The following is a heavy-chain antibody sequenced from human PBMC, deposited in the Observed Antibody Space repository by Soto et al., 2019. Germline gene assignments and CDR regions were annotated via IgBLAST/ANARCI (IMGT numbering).Heavy chain of an antibody. V-gene: IGHV3-73*02. CDR2: IRSKANDYAT. CDR3: TGGYCTGGTCYSGYIQH. D-gene: IGHD2-15*01. CDR1: GFTFSGST. J-gene: IGHJ1*01. Sequence: EVQLVQSGGGLVQPGGSLKLSCAASGFTFSGSTVHWVRQASGEGLQWVGRIRSKANDYATTYIASVKGRFTISRDDSRNTAYLQMSDLKTEDTTVYYCTGGYCTGGTCYSGYIQHWGQGALVTVFS.